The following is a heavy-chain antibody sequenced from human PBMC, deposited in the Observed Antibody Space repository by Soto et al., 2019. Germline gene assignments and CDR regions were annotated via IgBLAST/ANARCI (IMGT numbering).Heavy chain of an antibody. V-gene: IGHV1-69*13. CDR2: IIPIFGTA. Sequence: SVKVSCKASGGTFSSYAISWVRQAPGQGLEWMGGIIPIFGTANYAQKFQGRVTITADESTSTAYMELSSLRSEDTAVYYCARSPTTVTTMFDYWGQGALVTVSS. CDR1: GGTFSSYA. D-gene: IGHD4-17*01. J-gene: IGHJ4*02. CDR3: ARSPTTVTTMFDY.